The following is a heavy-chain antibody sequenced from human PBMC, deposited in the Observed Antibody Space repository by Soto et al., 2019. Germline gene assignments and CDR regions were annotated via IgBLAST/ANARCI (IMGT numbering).Heavy chain of an antibody. CDR1: GFTFSSYS. V-gene: IGHV3-21*01. Sequence: EVQLVESGGGLVKPGGSLRLSCAASGFTFSSYSMNWVRQAPGKGLEWVSSISSSSTYIYYADSVKGRFTISRDNAKNSLYLQMNSLSAEVTAVYYCVRDLYYYYHWLDPWVQGPMVTVSS. CDR2: ISSSSTYI. CDR3: VRDLYYYYHWLDP. D-gene: IGHD3-10*01. J-gene: IGHJ5*02.